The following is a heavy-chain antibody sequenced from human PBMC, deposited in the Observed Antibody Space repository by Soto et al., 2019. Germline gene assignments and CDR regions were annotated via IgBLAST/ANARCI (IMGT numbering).Heavy chain of an antibody. J-gene: IGHJ6*02. D-gene: IGHD2-2*02. V-gene: IGHV4-59*08. CDR1: GGSISSYY. CDR3: ARLRSYCSSTSCYRYYYYGMDV. CDR2: IYYGGST. Sequence: SETLSLTCAVSGGSISSYYWSWIRQPPGKGLEWIGYIYYGGSTNYNPSLKSRVTISVDTSKNQFSLKLSSVTAADTAVYYCARLRSYCSSTSCYRYYYYGMDVWGQGTTVTVSS.